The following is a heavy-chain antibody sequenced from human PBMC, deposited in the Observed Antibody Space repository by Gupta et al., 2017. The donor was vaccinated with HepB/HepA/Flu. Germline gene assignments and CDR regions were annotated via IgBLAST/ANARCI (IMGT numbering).Heavy chain of an antibody. D-gene: IGHD4-17*01. CDR2: IYYSGST. V-gene: IGHV4-39*01. CDR3: ARQDYGDYDRYRVY. Sequence: QLQLQESGPGLVKPSETLSLTCTVSGCSIRSSSYYWGWIRQPPGKGLEWIGSIYYSGSTYYNPSLKSRVTISVDTSKNQFSLKLSSVTAADTAVYYCARQDYGDYDRYRVYWGQGTLVTVSS. CDR1: GCSIRSSSYY. J-gene: IGHJ4*02.